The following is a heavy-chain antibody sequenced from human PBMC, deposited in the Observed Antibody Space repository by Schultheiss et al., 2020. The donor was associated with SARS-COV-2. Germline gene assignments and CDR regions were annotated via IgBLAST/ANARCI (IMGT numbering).Heavy chain of an antibody. D-gene: IGHD3-3*01. J-gene: IGHJ4*02. CDR1: GFTFGDYA. CDR2: IRSKAYGGTT. V-gene: IGHV3-49*04. Sequence: GGSLRPSCTASGFTFGDYAMSWVRQAPGKGLEWVGFIRSKAYGGTTEYAASVKGRFTISRDDSKSIAYLQMNSLKTEDTAVYYCTTVHDFWSGYPLDYWGQGTLVTVSS. CDR3: TTVHDFWSGYPLDY.